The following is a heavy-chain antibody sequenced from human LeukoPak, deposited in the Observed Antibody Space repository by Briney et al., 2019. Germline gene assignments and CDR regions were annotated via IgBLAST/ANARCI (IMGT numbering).Heavy chain of an antibody. V-gene: IGHV3-30-3*01. CDR2: ISHDGSNK. CDR3: ARDPTQYYYDSSGYYPLYYFDY. CDR1: GFTFSSYA. D-gene: IGHD3-22*01. Sequence: GGSLRLSCAASGFTFSSYAMHWVRQAPGKGLEWVAVISHDGSNKYYADSVKGRFTISRDNSKNTLYLQMNSLRAEDTAVYYCARDPTQYYYDSSGYYPLYYFDYWGQGTLVTVSS. J-gene: IGHJ4*02.